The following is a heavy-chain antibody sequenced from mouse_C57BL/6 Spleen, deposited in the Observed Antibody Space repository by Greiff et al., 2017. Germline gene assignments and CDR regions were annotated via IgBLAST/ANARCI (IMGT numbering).Heavy chain of an antibody. CDR3: ASGNWDGFDY. CDR2: ISYDGSN. Sequence: EVQLQESGPGLVKPSQSLPLTCSVTGYSITSGYYWNWIRHFPGNKLEWMGHISYDGSNNYNPSLQNRISLTLDPSKNQVFLKLNSLTTEDTATYDGASGNWDGFDYWGQGTTLTVSA. J-gene: IGHJ2*01. CDR1: GYSITSGYY. V-gene: IGHV3-6*01. D-gene: IGHD4-1*02.